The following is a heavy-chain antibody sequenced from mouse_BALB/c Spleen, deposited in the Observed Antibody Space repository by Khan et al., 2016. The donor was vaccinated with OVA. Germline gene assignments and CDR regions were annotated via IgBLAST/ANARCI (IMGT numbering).Heavy chain of an antibody. J-gene: IGHJ2*01. D-gene: IGHD1-1*02. CDR2: TNPTNGRT. CDR1: GYTFTSYW. V-gene: IGHV1S81*02. CDR3: ITMNKRVDTYLDY. Sequence: QVQLKQSGAELVKAGASVKMSCKASGYTFTSYWMHWVKQRLGQGLEWFAETNPTNGRTYYNEKFKSKATLTVDKSSSTAYMLLSGPTFEDSAVDNSITMNKRVDTYLDYWGQGTTLTVSS.